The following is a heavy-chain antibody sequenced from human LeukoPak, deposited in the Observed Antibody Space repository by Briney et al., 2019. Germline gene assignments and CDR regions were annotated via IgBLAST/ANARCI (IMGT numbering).Heavy chain of an antibody. CDR1: VASTISYN. Sequence: SETLSLTCTVSVASTISYNWGGIRHPPGKGRDGIGLIYTSGSTNYNPSLKSRVTMSVDTSKNQFSLRLSSVTAADTAVYYCARDRYGSGSYYKSWFDPWGQGTLVTVSS. CDR2: IYTSGST. CDR3: ARDRYGSGSYYKSWFDP. J-gene: IGHJ5*02. D-gene: IGHD3-10*01. V-gene: IGHV4-4*07.